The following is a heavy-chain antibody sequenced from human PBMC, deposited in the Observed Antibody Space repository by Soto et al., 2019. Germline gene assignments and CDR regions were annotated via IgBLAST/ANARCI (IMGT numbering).Heavy chain of an antibody. Sequence: QDQLVQSGVEVQKPGASVKFSCKASGYSFTNYGITWVRQAPGQGFEWMGWISAYNGNTNYAQKFQGRVTLTTDASTSTAYLELRGLRSDDTAVYYCARDRGVAPPVAGNTHYYYYMDVWGKGTTVTVSS. CDR2: ISAYNGNT. D-gene: IGHD6-19*01. V-gene: IGHV1-18*01. J-gene: IGHJ6*03. CDR3: ARDRGVAPPVAGNTHYYYYMDV. CDR1: GYSFTNYG.